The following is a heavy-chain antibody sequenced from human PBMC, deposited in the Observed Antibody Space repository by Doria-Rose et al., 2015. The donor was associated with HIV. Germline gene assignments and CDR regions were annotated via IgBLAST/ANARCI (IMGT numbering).Heavy chain of an antibody. V-gene: IGHV4-34*01. D-gene: IGHD1-1*01. J-gene: IGHJ6*02. CDR3: ARGLLRGGWNDVDYYYGMDV. Sequence: QVQLQQWGAGLVKPSETLSLTCAVFGGSFSGYYWSWIRQPPGQGLEWIGGINHSGSSNYKTSLQSRGSISLDTSKNLFSLKLSSVTAADTAVYYCARGLLRGGWNDVDYYYGMDVWGQGTTVTVSS. CDR1: GGSFSGYY. CDR2: INHSGSS.